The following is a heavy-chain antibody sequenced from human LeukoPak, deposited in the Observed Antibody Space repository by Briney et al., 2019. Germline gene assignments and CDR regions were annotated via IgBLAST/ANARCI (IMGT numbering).Heavy chain of an antibody. CDR3: AKGAGYGDLGYFYYMDV. CDR1: GFTFSTYG. Sequence: GGSLRLSCAASGFTFSTYGMHWVRQAPGKGLEWVAFIRYDGSDKYYADSVKGRSTISRDNSRNTLYLQMNSLRAEDTAVYYCAKGAGYGDLGYFYYMDVWGKGTTVTVSS. V-gene: IGHV3-30*02. CDR2: IRYDGSDK. J-gene: IGHJ6*03. D-gene: IGHD4-17*01.